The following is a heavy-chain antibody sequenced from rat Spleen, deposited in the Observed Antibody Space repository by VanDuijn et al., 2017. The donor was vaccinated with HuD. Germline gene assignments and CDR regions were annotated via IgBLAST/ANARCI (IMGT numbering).Heavy chain of an antibody. Sequence: EVQLVESDGGLVQPGRSLKLSCAASGFTFSDYYMAWVRQAPTKGLEWVATISPSGGATYYRDSVKGRFTISRDNAKSSLYLQMNGLKSEDSATYYCTREGYDGTSSGFDYWGQGVMVTVSS. CDR1: GFTFSDYY. CDR2: ISPSGGAT. D-gene: IGHD1-12*02. J-gene: IGHJ2*01. V-gene: IGHV5-27*01. CDR3: TREGYDGTSSGFDY.